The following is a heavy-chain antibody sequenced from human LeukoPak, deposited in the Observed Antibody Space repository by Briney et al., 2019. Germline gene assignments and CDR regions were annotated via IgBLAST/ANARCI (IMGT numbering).Heavy chain of an antibody. Sequence: SGTLSLTCTVSGGSISSSSYYWGWIRQPPGKGLEWIGSIYYTGSTYYNPSLKSRVTISVDTSKNQFSLNLSSVTAADTAVYYCVRSSYGDDDYWGQGTLVTVSS. CDR3: VRSSYGDDDY. D-gene: IGHD4-17*01. J-gene: IGHJ4*02. CDR2: IYYTGST. CDR1: GGSISSSSYY. V-gene: IGHV4-39*01.